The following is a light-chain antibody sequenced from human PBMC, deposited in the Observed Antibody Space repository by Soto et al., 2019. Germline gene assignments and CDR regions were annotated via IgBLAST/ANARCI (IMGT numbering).Light chain of an antibody. Sequence: QSALTQPASVSGFPGQSITISCAGTSSDVGRYTYVSWYQQHPGKAPKLIIYDAYNRPSGVSNRFSGSKSGNTASLTISGLQAEDEADYYCTSYTSTSTPYVFGGGTKVTVL. CDR1: SSDVGRYTY. V-gene: IGLV2-14*01. CDR2: DAY. CDR3: TSYTSTSTPYV. J-gene: IGLJ1*01.